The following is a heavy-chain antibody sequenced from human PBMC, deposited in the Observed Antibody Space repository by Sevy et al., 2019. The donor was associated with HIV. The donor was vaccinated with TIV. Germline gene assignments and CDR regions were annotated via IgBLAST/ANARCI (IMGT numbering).Heavy chain of an antibody. V-gene: IGHV5-51*01. J-gene: IGHJ3*02. CDR2: IYPGDSDT. Sequence: GESLKISCKGSGYSFTSYWIGWVRQMPGKGLEWMGIIYPGDSDTRYSPSFQGQVTISADKSISTAYRQWSSLKASDTAMYDCARVMRVVRGVTRDAFDIWGQGTMVTVSS. CDR3: ARVMRVVRGVTRDAFDI. D-gene: IGHD3-10*01. CDR1: GYSFTSYW.